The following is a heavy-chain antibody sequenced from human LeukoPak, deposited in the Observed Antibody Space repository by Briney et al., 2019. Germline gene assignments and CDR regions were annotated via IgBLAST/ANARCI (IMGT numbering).Heavy chain of an antibody. Sequence: GGSLRLSCAASGFTFSSYGMHWVRQAPGKGLEWVSAISGSGGSTYYADSVKGRFTISRDNSKNTLYLQMNSLRAEDTAVYYCAKGRWELLDLDAFDIWGQGTMVTVSS. D-gene: IGHD1-26*01. CDR2: ISGSGGST. V-gene: IGHV3-23*01. J-gene: IGHJ3*02. CDR1: GFTFSSYG. CDR3: AKGRWELLDLDAFDI.